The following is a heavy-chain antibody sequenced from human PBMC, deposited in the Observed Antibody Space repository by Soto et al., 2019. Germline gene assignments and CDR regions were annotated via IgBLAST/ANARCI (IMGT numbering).Heavy chain of an antibody. CDR2: IYSGGDT. D-gene: IGHD3-10*01. J-gene: IGHJ4*02. V-gene: IGHV3-53*04. CDR1: GFTVTSNY. CDR3: AIDTYYYGSGSRDY. Sequence: EVQLVESGGGLVQPGGSLRLSCAASGFTVTSNYMSWVRQAPGKGLEWVSVIYSGGDTYHTDSVKGRFTISRHNSKNTLYLQMDSLRAEDTAVYYCAIDTYYYGSGSRDYWGQGTLVTVSS.